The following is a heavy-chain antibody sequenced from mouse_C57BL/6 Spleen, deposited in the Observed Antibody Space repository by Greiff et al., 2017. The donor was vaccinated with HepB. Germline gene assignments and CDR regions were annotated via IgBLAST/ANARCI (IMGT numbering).Heavy chain of an antibody. J-gene: IGHJ4*01. V-gene: IGHV1-42*01. Sequence: EVQLQQSGPELVKPGASVKISCKASGYSFTGYYMNWVKQSPEKSLEWIGEINPSTGGTTYNQKFKAKATLTVDKSSSTAYMQLKSLTSEDSAVYYCARSSSPYYYAMDYWGQGTSVTVSS. CDR1: GYSFTGYY. CDR3: ARSSSPYYYAMDY. D-gene: IGHD1-1*01. CDR2: INPSTGGT.